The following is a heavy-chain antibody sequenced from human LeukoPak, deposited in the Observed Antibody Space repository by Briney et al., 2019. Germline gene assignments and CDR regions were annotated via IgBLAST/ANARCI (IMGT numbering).Heavy chain of an antibody. CDR3: ARGSGYDFSIDY. V-gene: IGHV1-69*13. CDR1: GGTFSSYA. CDR2: ITPIFGTA. J-gene: IGHJ4*02. D-gene: IGHD3-3*01. Sequence: SVKVSCKASGGTFSSYAISWVRQAPGQGLEWIGGITPIFGTANYAQKFQGRVTITADESTSTACMELSSLRSEDTAVYYCARGSGYDFSIDYWGQGTLVTVSS.